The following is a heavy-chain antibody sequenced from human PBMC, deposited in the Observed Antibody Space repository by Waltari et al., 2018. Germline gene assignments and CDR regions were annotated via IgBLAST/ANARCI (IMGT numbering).Heavy chain of an antibody. Sequence: EVQLVESGGGLVQPGGSLRLSCAASGFTFSSYWMSWVRQAPGKGLEWVANIKQDGSEKYYVDSVKGRFTISRDNAKNSLYLQMNSLRAEDTAVYYCARVDWNDEYYFDYWGQGTLVTVSS. CDR3: ARVDWNDEYYFDY. J-gene: IGHJ4*02. CDR2: IKQDGSEK. V-gene: IGHV3-7*01. CDR1: GFTFSSYW. D-gene: IGHD1-1*01.